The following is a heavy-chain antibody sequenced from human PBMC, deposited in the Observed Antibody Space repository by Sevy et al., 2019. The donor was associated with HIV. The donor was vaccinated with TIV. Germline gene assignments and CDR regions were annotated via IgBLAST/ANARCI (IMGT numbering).Heavy chain of an antibody. V-gene: IGHV3-7*03. Sequence: GGSLRLSCTDSGLTFSNYWMHWVRQAPGKGLEWVASIKKDGSQKDYVDSVKGRFIISRDNAKISVYLQMNSLRDEDAAVYYCFGGTNWGQGTLVTVSS. D-gene: IGHD3-16*01. CDR2: IKKDGSQK. CDR3: FGGTN. CDR1: GLTFSNYW. J-gene: IGHJ4*02.